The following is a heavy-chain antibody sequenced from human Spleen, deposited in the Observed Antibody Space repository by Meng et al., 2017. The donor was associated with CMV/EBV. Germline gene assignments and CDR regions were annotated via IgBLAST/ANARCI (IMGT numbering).Heavy chain of an antibody. D-gene: IGHD6-6*01. CDR1: GFTFSNYN. J-gene: IGHJ4*02. CDR3: ARDWYTTSSRPFDY. CDR2: ITSSSSTI. V-gene: IGHV3-48*04. Sequence: GGSLRLSCATSGFTFSNYNMNWVRQAPGKGLEWISYITSSSSTIYYADSVKGRFTISRDNAKNSLYLQMNSLRVEDTAVYYCARDWYTTSSRPFDYWGQGTLVTVSS.